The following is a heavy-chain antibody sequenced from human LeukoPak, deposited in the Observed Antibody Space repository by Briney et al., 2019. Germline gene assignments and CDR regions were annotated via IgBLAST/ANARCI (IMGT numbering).Heavy chain of an antibody. D-gene: IGHD3-10*01. Sequence: GGSLTLSCAASGFTFSSYGMRWVRQAPGKGLEWVAVISYDGSNKYYADSVKGRFTISRDNSKNTLYLQMNSLKAEDTAVYYCAKDVDSPYYYGSGSRYYYYGMDVWGQGTTVTVSS. CDR1: GFTFSSYG. CDR2: ISYDGSNK. V-gene: IGHV3-30*18. J-gene: IGHJ6*02. CDR3: AKDVDSPYYYGSGSRYYYYGMDV.